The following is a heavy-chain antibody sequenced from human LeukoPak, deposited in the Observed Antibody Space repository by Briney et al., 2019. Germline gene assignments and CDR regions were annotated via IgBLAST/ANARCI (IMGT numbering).Heavy chain of an antibody. D-gene: IGHD2-2*01. CDR2: IYYSGST. CDR1: GGSISSCGYY. Sequence: SQTLSLTCTVSGGSISSCGYYWSWIRQHPGKGLEWIGYIYYSGSTYYNPSLKSRVTISVDTSKNQFSLKLSSVTAADTAVYYCARAPYCSSTSCYYNWFDPWGQGTLVTVSS. V-gene: IGHV4-31*03. CDR3: ARAPYCSSTSCYYNWFDP. J-gene: IGHJ5*02.